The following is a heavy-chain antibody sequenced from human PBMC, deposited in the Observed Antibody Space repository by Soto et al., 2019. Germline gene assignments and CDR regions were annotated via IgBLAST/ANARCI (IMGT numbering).Heavy chain of an antibody. J-gene: IGHJ6*02. CDR2: ISYDGNNK. D-gene: IGHD3-22*01. CDR3: AKGGSGNYLTYYYYYGMDV. Sequence: GGSLRLSCAASGFSLSNNGMHWVRQAPGKGLEWVAVISYDGNNKYYADSVKGRFTISRDNSKNTVYLEMNNLRAEDTTMYYCAKGGSGNYLTYYYYYGMDVWGQGTTVTVSS. V-gene: IGHV3-30*18. CDR1: GFSLSNNG.